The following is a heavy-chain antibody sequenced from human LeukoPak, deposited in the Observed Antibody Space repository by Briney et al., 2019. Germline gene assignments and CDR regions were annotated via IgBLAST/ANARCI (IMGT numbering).Heavy chain of an antibody. CDR1: GFTFSSYW. J-gene: IGHJ6*03. CDR3: ARRSWYYYGSGAYMDV. CDR2: IKQDGSEK. V-gene: IGHV3-7*01. D-gene: IGHD3-10*01. Sequence: GGSLRLSCAASGFTFSSYWMSWVRQAPGKGLEWVANIKQDGSEKYYVDSVKGRFTISRDNAKNSLYLQMNSLRAEDTAVYYCARRSWYYYGSGAYMDVWGKGTTVTISS.